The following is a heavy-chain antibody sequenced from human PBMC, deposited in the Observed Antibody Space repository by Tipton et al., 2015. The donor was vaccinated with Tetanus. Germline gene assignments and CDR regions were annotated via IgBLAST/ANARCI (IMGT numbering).Heavy chain of an antibody. J-gene: IGHJ4*02. CDR1: GFTFDDYA. D-gene: IGHD3-22*01. CDR3: AKAGPYDSSGYYHYFDY. Sequence: SGFTFDDYAMHWVRQAPGKGLEWVSGISWNSGAIGYADSVKGRFTISRDNAKNSLYLQMNSLRAEDTALYYCAKAGPYDSSGYYHYFDYWGQGTLVTVSS. V-gene: IGHV3-9*01. CDR2: ISWNSGAI.